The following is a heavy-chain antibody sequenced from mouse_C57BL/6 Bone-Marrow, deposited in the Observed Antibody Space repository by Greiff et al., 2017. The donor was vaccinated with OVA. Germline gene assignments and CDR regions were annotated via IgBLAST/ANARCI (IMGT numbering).Heavy chain of an antibody. V-gene: IGHV3-6*01. CDR1: GYSITSGYY. D-gene: IGHD3-2*02. J-gene: IGHJ4*01. CDR3: ARAPSRQLMLRLDY. CDR2: ISYDGSN. Sequence: VQLQQSGPGLVKPSQSLSLTCSVTGYSITSGYYWNWIRQFPGNKLEWMGYISYDGSNNYNPSLKNRISITRDTSKNQFFLKLNSVTTEDTATYYCARAPSRQLMLRLDYWGQGTSVTVSS.